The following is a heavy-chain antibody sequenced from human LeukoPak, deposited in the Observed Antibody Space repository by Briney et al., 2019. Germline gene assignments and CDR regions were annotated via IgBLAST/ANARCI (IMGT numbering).Heavy chain of an antibody. Sequence: ASVKVSCKASGYTFTGYYMHWVRQAPGQGLEWMGWINPNSGGTNYAQKFQGRVTMTRDTSISTAYMELSRLRSDDTAVYYCAIEGIAVGGLKAGAYYYYYGMDVWGQGTTVTVSS. CDR2: INPNSGGT. J-gene: IGHJ6*02. CDR3: AIEGIAVGGLKAGAYYYYYGMDV. D-gene: IGHD6-19*01. CDR1: GYTFTGYY. V-gene: IGHV1-2*02.